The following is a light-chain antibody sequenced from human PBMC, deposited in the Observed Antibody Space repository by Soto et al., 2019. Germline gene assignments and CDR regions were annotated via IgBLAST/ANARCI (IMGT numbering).Light chain of an antibody. V-gene: IGKV3-15*01. CDR3: PQYNNWPFS. CDR2: DVS. CDR1: QGVTTN. J-gene: IGKJ5*01. Sequence: EIVMTQSPATLFVSPGDRAILSCRAGQGVTTNFAWYQQKSGQSPRLLISDVSHRATGVPARFSGTGSESDFTLPLTGLQSEASAVYFCPQYNNWPFSSGQGTRLEIK.